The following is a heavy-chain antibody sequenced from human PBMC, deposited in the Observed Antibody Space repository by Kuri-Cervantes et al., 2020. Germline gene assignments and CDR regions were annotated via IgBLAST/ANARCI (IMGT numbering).Heavy chain of an antibody. CDR2: ISAYNGNT. CDR3: AADEGGGVATYNYYYGMDV. Sequence: ASVKVSCKASGYTFTSYGISWVRQAPGQGLEWMGWISAYNGNTNYAQKLQGRVTMTTDTSTSTAYMELRRLRSDDTAVYYCAADEGGGVATYNYYYGMDVWGQGTTVTVSS. J-gene: IGHJ6*02. V-gene: IGHV1-18*01. D-gene: IGHD5-12*01. CDR1: GYTFTSYG.